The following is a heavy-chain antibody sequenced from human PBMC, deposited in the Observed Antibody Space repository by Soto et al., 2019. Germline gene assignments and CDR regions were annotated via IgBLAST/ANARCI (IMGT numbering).Heavy chain of an antibody. V-gene: IGHV3-30*03. CDR3: ARYSGKYQGPIDY. D-gene: IGHD1-26*01. Sequence: VQLVESGGGVVQPGRSLILSCAASGFTFSHYGIHWVRQAPGKGLEWLAVISYDGSNKHYADSVKGRFTVSRDNSKNTLYLQMNSLRAEDTAVYFCARYSGKYQGPIDYWGQGTLVPVSS. CDR1: GFTFSHYG. CDR2: ISYDGSNK. J-gene: IGHJ4*02.